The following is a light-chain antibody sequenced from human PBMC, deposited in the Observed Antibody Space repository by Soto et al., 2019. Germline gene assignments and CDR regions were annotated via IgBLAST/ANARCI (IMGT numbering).Light chain of an antibody. CDR2: EVN. CDR3: CSYVGSSTSYV. Sequence: QSALTQPASVSGSPGQSITISCTGTSSDVGGYNYVSWYQQHPGKAPKLMIYEVNKWPSGVSNRFSGSKSGNTASLTISGLQAEDEADYYCCSYVGSSTSYVFGTGTKVTVL. J-gene: IGLJ1*01. V-gene: IGLV2-23*02. CDR1: SSDVGGYNY.